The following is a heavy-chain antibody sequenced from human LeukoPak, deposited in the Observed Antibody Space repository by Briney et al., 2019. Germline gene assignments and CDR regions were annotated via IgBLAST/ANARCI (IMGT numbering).Heavy chain of an antibody. CDR2: INAGNGNT. CDR1: GYTFTSYA. Sequence: ASVKVSCKASGYTFTSYAMHWVRQAPGQRLGWMGWINAGNGNTKYSQKLQGRVTITRDTSASTAYMELSSLRSEDTAVYYCARRRYPDYYYYGMDVWGQGTTVTVSS. CDR3: ARRRYPDYYYYGMDV. D-gene: IGHD2-2*02. J-gene: IGHJ6*02. V-gene: IGHV1-3*01.